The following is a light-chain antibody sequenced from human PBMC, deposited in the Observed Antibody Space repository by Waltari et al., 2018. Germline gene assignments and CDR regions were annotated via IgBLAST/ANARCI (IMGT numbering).Light chain of an antibody. CDR2: RNN. J-gene: IGLJ2*01. CDR3: ASWDDSLSGGI. CDR1: SSNSGSKF. Sequence: QSVLTQPPSASGPPGQRVTISCSGSSSNSGSKFVYWYQQVPGTAPKHLIFRNNHRPSGLPDLFSDSKSGSSPSLAISGLRSDDEAHYYCASWDDSLSGGIFGGGTEVTVL. V-gene: IGLV1-47*01.